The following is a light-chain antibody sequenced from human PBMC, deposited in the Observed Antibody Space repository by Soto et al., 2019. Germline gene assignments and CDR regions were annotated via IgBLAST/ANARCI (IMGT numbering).Light chain of an antibody. CDR3: QQFESYPVT. CDR1: QSISTS. V-gene: IGKV1-5*03. CDR2: KAS. J-gene: IGKJ5*01. Sequence: DIQMTQSPSTLSASVGDRVTITCRASQSISTSLAWYQQKPGKAPNLLIYKASTLESGVPSRFSGSGSGTECTLTISSLQPDDFATYYCQQFESYPVTVGQGTRLEIK.